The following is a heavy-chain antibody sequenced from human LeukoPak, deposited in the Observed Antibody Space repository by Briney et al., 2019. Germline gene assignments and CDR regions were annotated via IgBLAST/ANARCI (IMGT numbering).Heavy chain of an antibody. CDR2: IYYSGST. D-gene: IGHD3-9*01. J-gene: IGHJ5*02. Sequence: SETLSLTCTVSGGSISSYYWSWIRQPPGKGLEWIGYIYYSGSTNYNPSLKSRVTISVDTSKNQFSLKLSSVTAADTAVYYCARESSEAYYDILTGYYPRSWFDPWGQGTLVTVSS. CDR1: GGSISSYY. V-gene: IGHV4-59*01. CDR3: ARESSEAYYDILTGYYPRSWFDP.